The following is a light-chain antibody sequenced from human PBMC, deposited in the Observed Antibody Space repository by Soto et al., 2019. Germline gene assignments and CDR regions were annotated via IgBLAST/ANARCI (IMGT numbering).Light chain of an antibody. V-gene: IGKV1-9*01. CDR2: AAS. J-gene: IGKJ2*01. CDR1: QGISSD. CDR3: QQLNTYPRT. Sequence: DIQLTQSPSFLSASVGDRVTNTCRASQGISSDLAWYQQRPGKAPKLLIYAASTLQSGVPSRFSGSGSGTEFTLTISRLQPEDFATYYCQQLNTYPRTFGQGTNLEIK.